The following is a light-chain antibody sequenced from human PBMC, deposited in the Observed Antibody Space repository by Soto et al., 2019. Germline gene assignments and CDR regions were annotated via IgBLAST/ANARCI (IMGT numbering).Light chain of an antibody. J-gene: IGLJ1*01. Sequence: QSVLTQPASVSGSPGQSITVSCTVTTSDIGSYNYVSWYQQHPGKAPKLIIYEVNNRPSGISNRFSGSKSGSAASLTISGLQAEDEADYYFASFTTSSTRVFGTGTKVTVL. CDR1: TSDIGSYNY. V-gene: IGLV2-14*01. CDR3: ASFTTSSTRV. CDR2: EVN.